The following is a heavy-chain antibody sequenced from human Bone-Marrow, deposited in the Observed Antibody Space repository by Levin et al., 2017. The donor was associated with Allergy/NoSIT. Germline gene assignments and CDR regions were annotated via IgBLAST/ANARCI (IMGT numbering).Heavy chain of an antibody. Sequence: GGSLRLSCEASGFTFDDYAMHWVRQAPGKGLEWVAGIHWNRGSIGYVGFVKGRLTICRDTAKNSLYPQMNRLIAEETAFYFCAKGLISRISMIVGCAYGMDVWGQGTPVTVSS. CDR1: GFTFDDYA. V-gene: IGHV3-9*01. D-gene: IGHD3-22*01. CDR3: AKGLISRISMIVGCAYGMDV. CDR2: IHWNRGSI. J-gene: IGHJ6*02.